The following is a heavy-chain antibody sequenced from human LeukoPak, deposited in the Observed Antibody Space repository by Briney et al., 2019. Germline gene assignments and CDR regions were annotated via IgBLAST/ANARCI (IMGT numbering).Heavy chain of an antibody. J-gene: IGHJ4*02. CDR3: ARDGGTGMVTTFDH. D-gene: IGHD4-17*01. Sequence: GGSLRLSCAVSGFPFSGYWLSWVRQAPGKGLEWVANINQDGSETYYVDSVKGRFIISRDNAKSSLFLQINSLRPEDTAVYYCARDGGTGMVTTFDHWGQGTLVTVSS. V-gene: IGHV3-7*01. CDR1: GFPFSGYW. CDR2: INQDGSET.